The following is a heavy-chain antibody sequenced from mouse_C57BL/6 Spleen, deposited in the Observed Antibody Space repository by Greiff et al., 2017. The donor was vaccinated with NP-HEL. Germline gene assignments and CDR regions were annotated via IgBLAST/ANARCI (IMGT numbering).Heavy chain of an antibody. CDR2: IDPETGGT. CDR3: TRINFTGLVGFDD. D-gene: IGHD1-1*02. CDR1: GYTFTDYE. V-gene: IGHV1-15*01. J-gene: IGHJ2*01. Sequence: QVQLQQSGAELVRPGASVTLSCKASGYTFTDYEMHWVKQTPVHGLEWIGAIDPETGGTAYNPKFKGNAILTADNASSTAYMELLSLTSVDSAVYYCTRINFTGLVGFDDWGQGTTLTVSS.